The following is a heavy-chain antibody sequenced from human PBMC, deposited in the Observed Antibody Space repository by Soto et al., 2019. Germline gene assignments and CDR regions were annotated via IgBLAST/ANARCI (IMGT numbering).Heavy chain of an antibody. V-gene: IGHV2-5*01. CDR3: AHRRVEASLDSSGYLDYFDY. CDR2: IYWNDDK. Sequence: GSGPTLVNPTQTLTLTCTFSGFSLSTSGVGVGWIRQPPGKALEWLALIYWNDDKRYSPSLKSRLTITKDTSKNQVVLTMTNMDPVDTATYYCAHRRVEASLDSSGYLDYFDYWGQGTLVTVSS. CDR1: GFSLSTSGVG. J-gene: IGHJ4*02. D-gene: IGHD3-22*01.